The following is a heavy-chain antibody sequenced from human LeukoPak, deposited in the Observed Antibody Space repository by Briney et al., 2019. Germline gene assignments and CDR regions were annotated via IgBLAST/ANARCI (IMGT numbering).Heavy chain of an antibody. CDR1: GGTFSSYA. Sequence: ASVKVSCKASGGTFSSYAISWVRQAPGQGLEWMGGIIPIFGTANYAQKFQGRVTITTDESTSTAYMELSSLRSEDTAVYYCAVTTGYCSSTSCYYWFDPWGQGTLVTVSS. V-gene: IGHV1-69*05. D-gene: IGHD2-2*01. CDR3: AVTTGYCSSTSCYYWFDP. CDR2: IIPIFGTA. J-gene: IGHJ5*02.